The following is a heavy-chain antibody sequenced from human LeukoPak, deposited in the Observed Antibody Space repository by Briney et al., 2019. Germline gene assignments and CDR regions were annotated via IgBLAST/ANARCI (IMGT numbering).Heavy chain of an antibody. CDR3: AKLREIAAAGVYFDY. J-gene: IGHJ4*02. Sequence: GESLRLSCAAPGFSLSNYGMSWVRQAPGKGLEWVSAISGSGGSTYYADSVKGRFTISRDNSKNTLYLQMNSPRAEDTAVYYCAKLREIAAAGVYFDYCGQGTLVTVSS. CDR2: ISGSGGST. CDR1: GFSLSNYG. D-gene: IGHD6-13*01. V-gene: IGHV3-23*01.